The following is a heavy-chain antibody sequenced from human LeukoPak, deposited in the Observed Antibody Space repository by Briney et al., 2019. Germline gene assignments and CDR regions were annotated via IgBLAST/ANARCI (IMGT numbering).Heavy chain of an antibody. V-gene: IGHV4-31*03. CDR2: IYYSGST. D-gene: IGHD5-12*01. Sequence: PSQTLSLTCTVSGGSISSGGYYWSWICQHPGKGLEWIGYIYYSGSTYYNPSLKSRVTISVDTSKNQFSLKLSSVTAADTAVYYCARDPSGRSSYFDYWGQGTLVTVSS. CDR1: GGSISSGGYY. CDR3: ARDPSGRSSYFDY. J-gene: IGHJ4*02.